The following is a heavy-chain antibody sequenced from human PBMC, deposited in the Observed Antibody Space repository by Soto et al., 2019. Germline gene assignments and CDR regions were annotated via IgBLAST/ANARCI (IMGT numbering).Heavy chain of an antibody. J-gene: IGHJ4*02. D-gene: IGHD5-18*01. CDR1: GFSLSTSGVN. CDR2: IYWDDAK. CDR3: AHRRRGFSYGHYFDY. Sequence: QITLKESGPTLVKPTQTLTLTCTFSGFSLSTSGVNVGWIRQPPGKALEWLAFIYWDDAKRYSPSLKNRLTITKDTSKNQVVLTMTNIDPVDTATYYCAHRRRGFSYGHYFDYWGQGTLVTVSS. V-gene: IGHV2-5*02.